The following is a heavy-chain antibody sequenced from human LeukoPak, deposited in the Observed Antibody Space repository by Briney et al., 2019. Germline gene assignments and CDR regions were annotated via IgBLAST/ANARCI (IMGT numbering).Heavy chain of an antibody. CDR2: IYHSGLT. J-gene: IGHJ4*01. V-gene: IGHV4-59*08. CDR3: ARTYDSTAYHF. CDR1: GGSVTSYY. Sequence: PSGTLSLTCSVSGGSVTSYYWNWIRQTPDKGLEWIAYIYHSGLTRYNPSLKSRVTISMDTSKNQISLKVASVTAADTGFYYCARTYDSTAYHFWGHGTQVTVSS. D-gene: IGHD3-22*01.